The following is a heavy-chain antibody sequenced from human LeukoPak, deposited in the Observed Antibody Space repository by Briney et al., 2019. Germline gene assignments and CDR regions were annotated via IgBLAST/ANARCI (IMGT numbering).Heavy chain of an antibody. D-gene: IGHD3-10*01. CDR1: GGSISSSSYY. V-gene: IGHV4-39*01. Sequence: SETLSLTCTVSGGSISSSSYYWGWIRQPPGKGLEWIGSIYYSGSTYYNPSLKSRVTISVDTSKNQFSLKLSSVTAADTAVYYCARRMVRGTIDYWGQGTLVTVS. J-gene: IGHJ4*02. CDR3: ARRMVRGTIDY. CDR2: IYYSGST.